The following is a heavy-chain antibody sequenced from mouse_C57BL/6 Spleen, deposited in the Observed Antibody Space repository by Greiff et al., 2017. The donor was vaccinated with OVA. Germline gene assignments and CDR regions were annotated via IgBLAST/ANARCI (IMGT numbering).Heavy chain of an antibody. D-gene: IGHD2-4*01. CDR2: ISSGGSYT. Sequence: EVKVVESGGDLVKPGGSLKLSCAASGFTFSSYGMSWVRQTPDKRLEWVATISSGGSYTYYPDSVKGRFTISRDNAKNTLYLQMSSLKSEDTAMYYCAPMITTGGNYFAYWGQGTTLTVSS. V-gene: IGHV5-6*01. CDR3: APMITTGGNYFAY. CDR1: GFTFSSYG. J-gene: IGHJ2*01.